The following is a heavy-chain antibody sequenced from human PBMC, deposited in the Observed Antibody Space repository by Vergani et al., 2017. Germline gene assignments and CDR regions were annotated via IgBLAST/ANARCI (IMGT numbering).Heavy chain of an antibody. D-gene: IGHD1-1*01. J-gene: IGHJ6*03. CDR2: FDPEDGET. V-gene: IGHV1-24*01. CDR3: AREWGTRSRHETKNYYYMDV. Sequence: QVQLVQSGAEVKKPGASVKVSCKVSGYTLTELSMHWVRQAPGKGLEWMGGFDPEDGETIYAQKFQGRVTMTEDTSTDTAYMELSSLRSEDTAVYYCAREWGTRSRHETKNYYYMDVWGKGTTVTVSS. CDR1: GYTLTELS.